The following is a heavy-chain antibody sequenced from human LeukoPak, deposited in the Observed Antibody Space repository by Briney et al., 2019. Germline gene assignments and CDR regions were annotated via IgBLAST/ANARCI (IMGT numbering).Heavy chain of an antibody. CDR2: IYYSGST. V-gene: IGHV4-39*07. Sequence: SETLSLTCTVSGGSISSSGYYWGWIHQPPGKGLEWIGTIYYSGSTYYNPSLKSRVMIAEDTSKNQFSLKLGSVTAADTAVYYCARVHRAYSGYDFSFDYWGQGTLVTVSS. CDR3: ARVHRAYSGYDFSFDY. CDR1: GGSISSSGYY. J-gene: IGHJ4*02. D-gene: IGHD5-12*01.